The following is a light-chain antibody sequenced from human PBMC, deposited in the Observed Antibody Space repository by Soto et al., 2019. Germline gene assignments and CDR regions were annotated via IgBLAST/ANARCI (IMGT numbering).Light chain of an antibody. V-gene: IGKV1-5*01. CDR3: QQYATYAPST. CDR2: DAS. Sequence: DIQLTQSPSTLSASVGDRITITCRASQSIGTWLAWYQHRPGEGPKLLIHDASSLESGLPSRFSGSGSATEFSLTISSLESGDSGTYQCQQYATYAPSTFGQGTKVEIK. J-gene: IGKJ1*01. CDR1: QSIGTW.